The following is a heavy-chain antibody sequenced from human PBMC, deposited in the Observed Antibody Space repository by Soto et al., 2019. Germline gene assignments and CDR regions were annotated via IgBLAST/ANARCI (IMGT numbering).Heavy chain of an antibody. V-gene: IGHV3-53*02. J-gene: IGHJ4*02. D-gene: IGHD4-17*01. CDR2: IYGAGST. CDR3: ARGEDYGDYFDY. CDR1: GFTVSSKY. Sequence: EVQLVETGGGSIQRGGSLRLSCAASGFTVSSKYMSWVRQAPGKALEWVSVIYGAGSTFYADSVKGRFTISRDNSKNTLYLQMSSLRAEDTAVYYCARGEDYGDYFDYWGQGTLVTVSS.